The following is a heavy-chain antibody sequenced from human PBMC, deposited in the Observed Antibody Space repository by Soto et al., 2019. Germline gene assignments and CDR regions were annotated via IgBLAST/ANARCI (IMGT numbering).Heavy chain of an antibody. Sequence: SETLSLTCTVSGDSISNSFWAWIRQPPGKGLEWIGYIHYSGSANYNLSLKSRVTISVDTPKNQLSLELNSVTAADTAVYYCARSTIAPHLFMYPFDYWGQGTLVTVSS. CDR1: GDSISNSF. D-gene: IGHD6-6*01. CDR2: IHYSGSA. V-gene: IGHV4-59*08. CDR3: ARSTIAPHLFMYPFDY. J-gene: IGHJ4*01.